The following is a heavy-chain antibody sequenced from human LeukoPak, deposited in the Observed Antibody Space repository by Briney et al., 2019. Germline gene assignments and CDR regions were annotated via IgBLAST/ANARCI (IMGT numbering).Heavy chain of an antibody. V-gene: IGHV3-23*01. CDR3: ARVKGGTAAAGNYFDY. Sequence: AGGSLRLSCAASGFTFSSYAMSWVRQAPGKGLEWVSAISGSGGSTYYADSVKGRFTISRDNSKNTLHLQMNSLRTEDTAVYYCARVKGGTAAAGNYFDYWGQGTLVTLSS. CDR1: GFTFSSYA. CDR2: ISGSGGST. D-gene: IGHD6-13*01. J-gene: IGHJ4*02.